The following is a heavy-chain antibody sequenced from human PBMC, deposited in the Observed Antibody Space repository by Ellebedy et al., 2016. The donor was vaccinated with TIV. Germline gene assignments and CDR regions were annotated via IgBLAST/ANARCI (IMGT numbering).Heavy chain of an antibody. CDR2: IIPMIGIT. CDR1: GGTFNKYL. CDR3: AREEFGEPIYNWFDP. J-gene: IGHJ5*02. V-gene: IGHV1-69*04. Sequence: SVKVSXKPSGGTFNKYLISWVRQAHGQGLEWMGRIIPMIGITTYAEKFLGRVTITADKSTGTSYMELTNLKSEDTAVYYCAREEFGEPIYNWFDPWGQGTLVTVSS. D-gene: IGHD3-16*01.